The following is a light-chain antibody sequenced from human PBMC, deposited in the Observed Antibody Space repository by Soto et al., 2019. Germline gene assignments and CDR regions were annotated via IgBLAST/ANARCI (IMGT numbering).Light chain of an antibody. Sequence: VLTQSPATLSLSPGERATLSCRASQSVSAYLAWYQQKPGQAPRLLIYDASNRATGIPGRFSGSGSGTDFTLTISSLEPEDFAVYYCQQRGNWPRTFGQGTKVDIK. J-gene: IGKJ1*01. CDR1: QSVSAY. CDR2: DAS. V-gene: IGKV3-11*01. CDR3: QQRGNWPRT.